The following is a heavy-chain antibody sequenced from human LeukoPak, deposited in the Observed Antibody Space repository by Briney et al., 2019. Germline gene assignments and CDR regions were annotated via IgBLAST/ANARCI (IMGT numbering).Heavy chain of an antibody. CDR2: IGPTGSDR. CDR1: GLTFSTSG. CDR3: ATETNGRHYDY. V-gene: IGHV3-21*06. D-gene: IGHD1-14*01. Sequence: GGSLRLSCTASGLTFSTSGFNWVRQAPGKGLEWVASIGPTGSDRYHADSIKGRFTISRDNANNFLYLLMNGLRAEDTAVYYCATETNGRHYDYWGQGTLLTVSS. J-gene: IGHJ4*02.